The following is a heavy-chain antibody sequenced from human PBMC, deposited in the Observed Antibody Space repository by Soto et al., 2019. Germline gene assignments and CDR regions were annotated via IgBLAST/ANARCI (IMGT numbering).Heavy chain of an antibody. J-gene: IGHJ6*02. V-gene: IGHV3-15*01. CDR3: TTEDSSSWYYYGMDV. D-gene: IGHD6-13*01. CDR1: GFTFSNAW. Sequence: GGSLRLSCAASGFTFSNAWMSWVRQAPGKGLEWVGRIKSKTDGGTTDYAAPVKGRFTISRDDSKNTLYLQMNSLKTEDTAVYYCTTEDSSSWYYYGMDVWGQGTTVTVSS. CDR2: IKSKTDGGTT.